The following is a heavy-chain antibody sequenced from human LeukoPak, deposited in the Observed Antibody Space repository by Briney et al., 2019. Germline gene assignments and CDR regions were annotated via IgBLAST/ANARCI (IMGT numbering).Heavy chain of an antibody. V-gene: IGHV4-30-4*01. CDR2: IYYSGST. D-gene: IGHD3-10*01. CDR1: GGSISGTNW. Sequence: SETLSLTCGVSGGSISGTNWWSWVRQPPGKGLEWIGYIYYSGSTYYNPSLKSRVTISVDTSKNQFSLKLSSVTAADTAVYYCAREGGSGSYYNYYYYGMDVWGQGTTVTVSS. J-gene: IGHJ6*02. CDR3: AREGGSGSYYNYYYYGMDV.